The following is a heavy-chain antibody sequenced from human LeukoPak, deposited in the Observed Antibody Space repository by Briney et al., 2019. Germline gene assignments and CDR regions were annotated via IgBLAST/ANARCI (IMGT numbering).Heavy chain of an antibody. CDR2: IYPGDSDT. D-gene: IGHD6-19*01. Sequence: GGSLKISCKGSGYSFTSYWIGWVRQMPGKGLEWMGIIYPGDSDTRYSPSFQGQVTISADKSISTAYLQWSSLKASDTAMYYCARSSDIAVAVIDYWGQGTLVTVSS. CDR3: ARSSDIAVAVIDY. CDR1: GYSFTSYW. V-gene: IGHV5-51*01. J-gene: IGHJ4*02.